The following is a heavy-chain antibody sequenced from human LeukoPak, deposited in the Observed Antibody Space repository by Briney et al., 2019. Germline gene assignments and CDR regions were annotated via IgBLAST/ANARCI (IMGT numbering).Heavy chain of an antibody. CDR1: GFTVSSNY. J-gene: IGHJ4*02. D-gene: IGHD4-17*01. V-gene: IGHV3-53*01. Sequence: GGSLRLSCAASGFTVSSNYMSWVRQAPGKGLEWVSVIYSGGSTYYADSVKGRFTISRDNSKNTLYLQMNSLRAEDTAVYYCARDGKIYGDHFDYWGQGTLVTVSS. CDR2: IYSGGST. CDR3: ARDGKIYGDHFDY.